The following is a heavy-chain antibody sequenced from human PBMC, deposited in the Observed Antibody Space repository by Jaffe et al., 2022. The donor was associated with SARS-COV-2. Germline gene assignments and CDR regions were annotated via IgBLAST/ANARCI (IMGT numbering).Heavy chain of an antibody. Sequence: QLQLQESGPGLVKPSETLSLTCTVSGGSISSSSYYWGWIRQPPGKGLEWIGSIYYSGSTYYNPSLKSRVTISVDTSKNQFSLKLSSVTAADTAVYYCARHGDYLFYYYYMDVWGKGTTVTVSS. CDR2: IYYSGST. J-gene: IGHJ6*03. D-gene: IGHD4-17*01. V-gene: IGHV4-39*01. CDR1: GGSISSSSYY. CDR3: ARHGDYLFYYYYMDV.